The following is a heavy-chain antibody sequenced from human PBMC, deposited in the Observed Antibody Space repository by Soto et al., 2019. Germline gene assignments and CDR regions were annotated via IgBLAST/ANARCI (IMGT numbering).Heavy chain of an antibody. Sequence: QVQLVESGGGLVKPGGSLRLSCAASGFTFSDYYMSWIRQAPGKGLEWVSYIGTSSSYTNYADSVKGRFTISRDNAKNSLYLQMNSLRAEDTAVYYCARDADILTGSDAFDIWGQGTMVTVS. D-gene: IGHD3-9*01. CDR3: ARDADILTGSDAFDI. V-gene: IGHV3-11*05. J-gene: IGHJ3*02. CDR1: GFTFSDYY. CDR2: IGTSSSYT.